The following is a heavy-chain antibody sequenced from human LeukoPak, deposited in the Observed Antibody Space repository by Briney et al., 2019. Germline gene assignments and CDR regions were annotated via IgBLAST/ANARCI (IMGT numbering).Heavy chain of an antibody. CDR2: ISGSGGST. V-gene: IGHV3-23*01. CDR3: AKDITMTSGGP. D-gene: IGHD3-22*01. CDR1: GFTVNNKY. Sequence: GGSLRLSCAASGFTVNNKYMTWVRQAPGKGLEWVSTISGSGGSTYYADSVKGRFTISRDNSKNTLYLQMNSLRAEDTAVYYCAKDITMTSGGPWGQGTLVTVSS. J-gene: IGHJ5*02.